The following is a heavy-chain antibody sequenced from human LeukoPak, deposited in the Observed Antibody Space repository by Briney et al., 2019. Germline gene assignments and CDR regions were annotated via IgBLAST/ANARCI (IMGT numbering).Heavy chain of an antibody. CDR1: GFILSDYY. CDR3: ARESYSSGYYYDY. Sequence: GGSLRLSCAASGFILSDYYMSWIRQAPGKGLEWVAYISTNDRTTYYADSVKGRFTISRDNAKNSLYLHMNSLRAEDTAVYYCARESYSSGYYYDYWGQGTLVTVSS. V-gene: IGHV3-11*04. J-gene: IGHJ4*02. D-gene: IGHD3-22*01. CDR2: ISTNDRTT.